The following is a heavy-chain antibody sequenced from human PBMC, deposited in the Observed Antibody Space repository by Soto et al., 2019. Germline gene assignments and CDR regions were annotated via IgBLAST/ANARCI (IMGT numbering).Heavy chain of an antibody. CDR3: ARAGEQWDNWFDP. Sequence: ASVEVSWKASGYTITSYDIKWGRQAPGQGLEWMGWMNPNSGNTGYAQKFQGRVTMTRNTSISTAYMELSSLRSEDTAVYYCARAGEQWDNWFDPWGQGTLVTVSS. CDR1: GYTITSYD. CDR2: MNPNSGNT. V-gene: IGHV1-8*01. D-gene: IGHD6-19*01. J-gene: IGHJ5*02.